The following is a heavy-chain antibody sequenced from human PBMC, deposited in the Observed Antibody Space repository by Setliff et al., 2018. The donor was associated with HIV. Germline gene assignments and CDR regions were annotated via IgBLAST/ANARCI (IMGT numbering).Heavy chain of an antibody. CDR2: IYTSGNT. CDR1: GVSISNYY. D-gene: IGHD3-10*01. V-gene: IGHV4-4*07. CDR3: AGHFYYSGSGIWAGLDS. Sequence: SETLSLTCTVSGVSISNYYWSWIRQPAGKGLEWIGRIYTSGNTNYNPSLKSRVTMSVDTSKKQFPLKLTSVTAADTAVYYCAGHFYYSGSGIWAGLDSWGQGTLVTVS. J-gene: IGHJ4*02.